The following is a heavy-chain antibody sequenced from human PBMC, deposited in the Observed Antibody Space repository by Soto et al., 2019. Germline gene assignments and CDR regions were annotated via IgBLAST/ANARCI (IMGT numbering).Heavy chain of an antibody. CDR3: ERDRRSGKPLNWFDP. J-gene: IGHJ5*02. CDR2: ISYDGSNK. CDR1: GFTFSSYA. Sequence: GGSLRLSCAASGFTFSSYAMHWVRQAPGKGLEWVAVISYDGSNKYYADSVKGRFTISRDNSKNTLYLQMNSLRAEDTAVYYCERDRRSGKPLNWFDPWGQGTLVTVSS. D-gene: IGHD2-15*01. V-gene: IGHV3-30-3*01.